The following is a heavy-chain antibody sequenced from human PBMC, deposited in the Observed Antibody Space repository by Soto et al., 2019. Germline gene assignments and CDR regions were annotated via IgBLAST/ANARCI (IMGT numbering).Heavy chain of an antibody. Sequence: QVQLVQSGAEVKKPGASVKVSCKASGYSFNTYGISWVRQAPGQGLEWMGWISGYNGNTNYAQNLQGRVTMTTDTSTTTAYMELRSLRSDVTAVYYCARDHCLVHTTSSFASGGQGTLVTVSS. D-gene: IGHD1-26*01. V-gene: IGHV1-18*01. CDR3: ARDHCLVHTTSSFAS. CDR2: ISGYNGNT. CDR1: GYSFNTYG. J-gene: IGHJ5*01.